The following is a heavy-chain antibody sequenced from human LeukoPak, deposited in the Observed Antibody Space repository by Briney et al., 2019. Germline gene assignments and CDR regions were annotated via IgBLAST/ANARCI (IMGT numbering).Heavy chain of an antibody. J-gene: IGHJ4*02. CDR2: VYNSGTT. CDR1: GVSIGSHY. CDR3: ARDAY. Sequence: SETLSLTCTVSGVSIGSHYWSWIRQSPGKGLEWIGCVYNSGTTVYNPSLTGRVTISVDTSKNQYTLNLRSVTAADAAVYYCARDAYWGQGILVTVSS. V-gene: IGHV4-59*11.